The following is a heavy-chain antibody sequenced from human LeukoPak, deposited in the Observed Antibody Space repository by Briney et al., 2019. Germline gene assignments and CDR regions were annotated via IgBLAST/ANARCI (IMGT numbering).Heavy chain of an antibody. J-gene: IGHJ6*02. V-gene: IGHV4-59*01. CDR2: IYYNGNT. CDR3: ARGRSNYYGMDV. D-gene: IGHD1-26*01. CDR1: GGSISSYY. Sequence: SETLSLTRTVSGGSISSYYWSWIRQPPGKGLEWIGYIYYNGNTNYSPSLKSRVTMSVDTSKNLFSLKVSSVTAADTAVYYCARGRSNYYGMDVWGQGTTVTVSS.